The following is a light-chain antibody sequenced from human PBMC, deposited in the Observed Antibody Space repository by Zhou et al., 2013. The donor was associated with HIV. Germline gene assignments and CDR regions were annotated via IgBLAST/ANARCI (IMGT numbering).Light chain of an antibody. CDR1: QSVFSN. CDR3: QQYDTWPS. J-gene: IGKJ2*01. Sequence: EIVMTQSPATLSMSPGERVTLSCRASQSVFSNLAWYQQKIGQAPSLLIYDTSIRATGVPARFSGSGSGREFTLTISGLQSEDFALYFCQQYDTWPSFGQGTKAADQT. V-gene: IGKV3-15*01. CDR2: DTS.